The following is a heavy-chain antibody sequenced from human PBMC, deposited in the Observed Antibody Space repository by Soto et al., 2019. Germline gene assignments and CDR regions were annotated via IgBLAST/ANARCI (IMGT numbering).Heavy chain of an antibody. CDR2: INHSGST. Sequence: SETLSPTCAVYGGSFSGYYWSWIRQPPGKGLEWIGEINHSGSTNYNPSLKSRVTISVDTSKNQFSLKLSSVTAADTAVYYCARAGYSIPRPFDYWGQGTRVTVSS. CDR1: GGSFSGYY. V-gene: IGHV4-34*01. CDR3: ARAGYSIPRPFDY. D-gene: IGHD6-13*01. J-gene: IGHJ4*02.